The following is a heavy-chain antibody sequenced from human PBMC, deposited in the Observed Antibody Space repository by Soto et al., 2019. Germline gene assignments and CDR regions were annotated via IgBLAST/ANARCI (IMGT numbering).Heavy chain of an antibody. CDR1: DFTLSNYA. Sequence: GGSLRLSCKASDFTLSNYAAHWIRQSPGKGLEWVARISVDGISQYYADFAKGRFTISRDNSKNTLYLQTNNLRPEDSGVYFCARDPSPIANSSTVYYYGLDVWGQGTTVTVSS. D-gene: IGHD6-6*01. CDR2: ISVDGISQ. CDR3: ARDPSPIANSSTVYYYGLDV. V-gene: IGHV3-30-3*01. J-gene: IGHJ6*02.